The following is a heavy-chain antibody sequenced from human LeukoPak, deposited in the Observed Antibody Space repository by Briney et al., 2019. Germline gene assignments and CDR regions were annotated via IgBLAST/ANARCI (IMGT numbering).Heavy chain of an antibody. V-gene: IGHV3-30*03. CDR3: ATVYYFDY. J-gene: IGHJ4*02. CDR2: ISYDGSNK. Sequence: GGSPRLSCAASGFTFSSYGMHWVRQAPGKGLEWVAVISYDGSNKYYADSVKGRFTISRDNSKNTLYLQMSSLRAEDTAVYYCATVYYFDYWGQGTLVTVSS. CDR1: GFTFSSYG.